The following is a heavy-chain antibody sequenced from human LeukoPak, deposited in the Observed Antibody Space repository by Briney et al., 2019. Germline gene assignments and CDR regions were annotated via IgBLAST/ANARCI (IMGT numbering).Heavy chain of an antibody. CDR3: ARERGVSHPFDY. D-gene: IGHD2-21*01. Sequence: GGSLRLSCAASGFTFSDSYMTWVRQAPGKGVEWVAYISGSGHDINYSDSVKGRFTISRDNAKNSLYLQMSSLRVEDTAVYYCARERGVSHPFDYWGQGTPVTVSS. J-gene: IGHJ4*02. CDR1: GFTFSDSY. V-gene: IGHV3-11*04. CDR2: ISGSGHDI.